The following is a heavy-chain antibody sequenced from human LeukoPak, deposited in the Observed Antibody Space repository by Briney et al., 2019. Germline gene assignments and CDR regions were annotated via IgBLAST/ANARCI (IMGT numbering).Heavy chain of an antibody. J-gene: IGHJ1*01. D-gene: IGHD3-10*01. Sequence: GGSLRLSCAASGFTFSSYAMRWVRQAPGRGGEWVSSISDNGGSTYYADSVKGRFTISRDNSKNTLYLQMNSLRAEDTAVYYCARAFALITSHCGQGTLVTASS. CDR2: ISDNGGST. CDR1: GFTFSSYA. CDR3: ARAFALITSH. V-gene: IGHV3-23*01.